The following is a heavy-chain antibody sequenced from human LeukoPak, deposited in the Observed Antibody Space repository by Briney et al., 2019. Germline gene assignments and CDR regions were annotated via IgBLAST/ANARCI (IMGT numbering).Heavy chain of an antibody. CDR1: GYTFTGYY. Sequence: ASVKVSCKASGYTFTGYYMHWVRQAPGQGLEWMGWINPNSGGTNYAQKFQGRVTMTRDTSISTAYMELSSLRSEDTAVYYCARDKGGLTGNDAFDIWGQGTMVTVSS. J-gene: IGHJ3*02. V-gene: IGHV1-2*02. D-gene: IGHD3-10*01. CDR2: INPNSGGT. CDR3: ARDKGGLTGNDAFDI.